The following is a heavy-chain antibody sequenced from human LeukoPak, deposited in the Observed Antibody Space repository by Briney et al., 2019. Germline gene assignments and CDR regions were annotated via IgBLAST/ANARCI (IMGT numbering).Heavy chain of an antibody. CDR1: GYTFTSYF. CDR2: INPSGGST. V-gene: IGHV1-46*01. Sequence: ASVKVSCKASGYTFTSYFMHWVRQAPGQGLEWMGIINPSGGSTSYAQKFQGRVTMTRDTSTSMVYMELTSLRSEDTAVYYCARDPEGSGCYSDYWGQGTLVTVSS. D-gene: IGHD6-19*01. CDR3: ARDPEGSGCYSDY. J-gene: IGHJ4*02.